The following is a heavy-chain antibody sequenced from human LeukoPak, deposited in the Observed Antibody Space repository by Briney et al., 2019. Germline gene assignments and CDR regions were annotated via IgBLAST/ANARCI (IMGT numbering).Heavy chain of an antibody. CDR2: IYYSGST. CDR1: GGSISSYY. CDR3: ARLKYYYDSSGYRAEYFQH. D-gene: IGHD3-22*01. V-gene: IGHV4-59*01. J-gene: IGHJ1*01. Sequence: PSETLSLTCTVSGGSISSYYWSWIRQPPGKGLEWIGYIYYSGSTNNPSLESRVTISVYTSENQFSVKLSSVTAADTAVYYCARLKYYYDSSGYRAEYFQHWGQGTLVTVSS.